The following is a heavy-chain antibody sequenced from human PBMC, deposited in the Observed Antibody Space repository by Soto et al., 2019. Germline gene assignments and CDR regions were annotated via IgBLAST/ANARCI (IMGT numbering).Heavy chain of an antibody. D-gene: IGHD3-10*01. J-gene: IGHJ4*02. CDR3: TSLMVRGVMWLDY. V-gene: IGHV3-74*01. CDR1: GFPFSSYW. Sequence: PGGSLRLSCAASGFPFSSYWMHWVRQVPGKGLVWISRINSDGSSTSYADSVKGRFIISRDNAENSLYLQMSSLIAEDTAVYYCTSLMVRGVMWLDYWGQGALVTVSS. CDR2: INSDGSST.